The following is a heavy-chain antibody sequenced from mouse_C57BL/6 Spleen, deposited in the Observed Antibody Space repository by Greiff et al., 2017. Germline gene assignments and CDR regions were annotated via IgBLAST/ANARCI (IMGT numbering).Heavy chain of an antibody. CDR2: IDPETGGT. V-gene: IGHV1-15*01. CDR1: GYTFTDYE. D-gene: IGHD1-1*02. J-gene: IGHJ3*01. Sequence: VQLQQSGAELVRPGASVTLSCKASGYTFTDYEMHWVKQTPVHGLKWIGAIDPETGGTAYNQKFKGKAILTADKSSSTAYMELRSLTSEDSAVYYCTKPPYGSFAYWGQGTLVTVSA. CDR3: TKPPYGSFAY.